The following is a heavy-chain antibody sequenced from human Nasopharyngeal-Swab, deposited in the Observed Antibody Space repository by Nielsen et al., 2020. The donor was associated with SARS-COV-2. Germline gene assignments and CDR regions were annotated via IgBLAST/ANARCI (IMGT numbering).Heavy chain of an antibody. J-gene: IGHJ4*02. CDR3: ARDPGDYASGYFDY. CDR2: INHSGST. Sequence: WIRQPPGKGLEWIGEINHSGSTNYNPSLKSRVTISVDTSKNQFSLKLSPVTAADTAVYYCARDPGDYASGYFDYWGQGTLVTVSS. V-gene: IGHV4-34*01. D-gene: IGHD4-17*01.